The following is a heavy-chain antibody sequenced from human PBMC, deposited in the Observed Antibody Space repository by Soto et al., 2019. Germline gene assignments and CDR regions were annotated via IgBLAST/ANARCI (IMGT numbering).Heavy chain of an antibody. D-gene: IGHD3-22*01. Sequence: QVQLQQWGAGLLKPSETLSLTCAVYGGSFSGYYWSWIRQPPGKGLEWIGEINHSGSTNYNPSLKSRVTISVDTYKNQFSLKLSSVTAADTAVYYCARVVVLHLYYGMDVWGQGTTVTVSS. CDR2: INHSGST. V-gene: IGHV4-34*01. CDR3: ARVVVLHLYYGMDV. CDR1: GGSFSGYY. J-gene: IGHJ6*02.